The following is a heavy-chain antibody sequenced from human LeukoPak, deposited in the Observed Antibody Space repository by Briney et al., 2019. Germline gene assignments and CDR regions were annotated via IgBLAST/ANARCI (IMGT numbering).Heavy chain of an antibody. J-gene: IGHJ5*02. V-gene: IGHV4-39*07. D-gene: IGHD3-9*01. CDR3: ARGRYGILTGSNNNWFDP. Sequence: SETLSLTCTVSGGSISSSSYYWGWIRQPPGKGLEWIGSIYYSGSTYYNPSLKSRVTISVDTSKNQFSLKLSSVTAADTAVYYCARGRYGILTGSNNNWFDPWGQGTLVTVSS. CDR2: IYYSGST. CDR1: GGSISSSSYY.